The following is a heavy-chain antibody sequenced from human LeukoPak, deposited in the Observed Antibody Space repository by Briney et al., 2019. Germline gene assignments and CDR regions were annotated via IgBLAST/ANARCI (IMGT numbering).Heavy chain of an antibody. CDR3: ARHSSGSYYTY. D-gene: IGHD3-10*01. J-gene: IGHJ4*02. V-gene: IGHV3-7*01. Sequence: GGSLRLSCAASGFTFSSSWMSWVRQAPGKGLEWVAHIKQDGGDKYYVDSVKGRFTISRDNAKNSLYLQMNSLRADDTAMYYCARHSSGSYYTYWGQGTLVTVSS. CDR1: GFTFSSSW. CDR2: IKQDGGDK.